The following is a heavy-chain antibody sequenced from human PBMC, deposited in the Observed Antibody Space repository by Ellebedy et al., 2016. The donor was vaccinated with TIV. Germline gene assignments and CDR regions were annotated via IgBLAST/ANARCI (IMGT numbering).Heavy chain of an antibody. D-gene: IGHD6-19*01. Sequence: GESLKISCAASGFIFSDYSMNWVRQAPGKGLEWVSYISRSSSTIHYADSVRGRFTISRDNAKNSLYLQMNSLTDEDTAVYYCARDSGWYVNYYFYGMDVWGQGTTVTVSS. CDR1: GFIFSDYS. J-gene: IGHJ6*02. CDR2: ISRSSSTI. V-gene: IGHV3-48*02. CDR3: ARDSGWYVNYYFYGMDV.